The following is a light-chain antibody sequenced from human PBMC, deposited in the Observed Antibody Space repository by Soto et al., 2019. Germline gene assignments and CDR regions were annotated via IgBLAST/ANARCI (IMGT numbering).Light chain of an antibody. J-gene: IGKJ1*01. CDR1: QSVSSTY. CDR3: QQYNNWPSWT. Sequence: IVFTQSPCTLSLSPGEAATLSCRASQSVSSTYLAWYQQKPGQAPRLLIFGVSNRATGIPDRFSGSGSGTGFTLTISSLQSEDFAVYYCQQYNNWPSWTFGQGTKVDIK. CDR2: GVS. V-gene: IGKV3D-15*01.